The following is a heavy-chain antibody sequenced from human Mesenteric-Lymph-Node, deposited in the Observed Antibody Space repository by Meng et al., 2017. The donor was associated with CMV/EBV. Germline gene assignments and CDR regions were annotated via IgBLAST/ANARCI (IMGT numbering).Heavy chain of an antibody. CDR3: ARDRDTDWYSPFDY. CDR1: GYTFIDYY. Sequence: QVQLLQSGTYVDEHGASVRVSCKASGYTFIDYYINWVRQAPGQGLEWMGRINPKTGGRSYAQIFQGRVTMTRDTSINTAYMKVNRLNSDDTAMYYCARDRDTDWYSPFDYWGPGTLVTVSS. V-gene: IGHV1-2*06. CDR2: INPKTGGR. J-gene: IGHJ4*02. D-gene: IGHD3-9*01.